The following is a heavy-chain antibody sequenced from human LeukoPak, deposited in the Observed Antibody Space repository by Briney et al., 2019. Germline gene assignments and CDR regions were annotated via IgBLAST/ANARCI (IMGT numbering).Heavy chain of an antibody. CDR3: VRDTGNFEIDY. V-gene: IGHV4-39*02. J-gene: IGHJ4*02. D-gene: IGHD1-7*01. Sequence: SETLSLTCSVSGGSIASGNYYWGWVRQSPGKGLDWIGSVHSNGKTYYNLSLNIRVTISADTSMKQFSLRLSPVTAADTAVYFCVRDTGNFEIDYWGQGTLVTVSS. CDR1: GGSIASGNYY. CDR2: VHSNGKT.